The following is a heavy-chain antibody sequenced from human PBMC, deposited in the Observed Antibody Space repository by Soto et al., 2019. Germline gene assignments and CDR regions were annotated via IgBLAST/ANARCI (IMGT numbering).Heavy chain of an antibody. CDR2: ISPYNGNT. D-gene: IGHD1-26*01. J-gene: IGHJ5*02. Sequence: QVQLVQSGAEVKKPGASVKVSCEASGYTFTSYGVSWVRQAPGLGLEWMGWISPYNGNTEYAQKLQGRVTMTTDTSTSTAYMELRSLRSDDTAVYYCARDNHDPTRYSGTYYVWFDPWGQGTLVTVSS. CDR3: ARDNHDPTRYSGTYYVWFDP. V-gene: IGHV1-18*01. CDR1: GYTFTSYG.